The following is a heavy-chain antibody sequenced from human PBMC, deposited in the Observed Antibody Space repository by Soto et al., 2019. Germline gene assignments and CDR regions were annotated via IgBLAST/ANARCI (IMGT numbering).Heavy chain of an antibody. Sequence: ASVKVSCKASGYTFTGYYMHWVRQAPGQGLEWMGWINPNNSDRNYAQKFQGRVTLTTLTSLSTPYMQLGYLRSAAPALFHCPSAPCRLPYLMDVCRQGTTVTVSS. CDR3: PSAPCRLPYLMDV. CDR2: INPNNSDR. V-gene: IGHV1-2*02. CDR1: GYTFTGYY. J-gene: IGHJ6*02.